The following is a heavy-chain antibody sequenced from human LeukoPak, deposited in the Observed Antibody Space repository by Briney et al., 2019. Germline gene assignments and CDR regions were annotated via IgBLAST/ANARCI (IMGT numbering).Heavy chain of an antibody. CDR1: RFIFSSYR. Sequence: GWALTLSLVASRFIFSSYRMHWLRPAPARGREGVAVIWYDGSNKYYADSLKGRFTITRENSKNTMYLQMTSLKTEDTAVYYCAREKTLVDSSDIWGQGTMVTVYS. CDR3: AREKTLVDSSDI. CDR2: IWYDGSNK. J-gene: IGHJ3*02. V-gene: IGHV3-33*01. D-gene: IGHD6-6*01.